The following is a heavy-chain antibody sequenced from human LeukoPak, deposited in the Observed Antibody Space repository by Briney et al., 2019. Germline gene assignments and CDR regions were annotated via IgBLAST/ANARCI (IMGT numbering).Heavy chain of an antibody. Sequence: ASVKVSCKASGYTFTSYGISWVRQAPGQGLEWTGWISAYNGNTNYAQKLQGRVTMTTDTSTSTAYMELRSLRSDDTAVYYCARVAEYYERRYIRIPSTPDYWGQGTLVTVSS. CDR3: ARVAEYYERRYIRIPSTPDY. V-gene: IGHV1-18*01. D-gene: IGHD3-22*01. CDR1: GYTFTSYG. J-gene: IGHJ4*02. CDR2: ISAYNGNT.